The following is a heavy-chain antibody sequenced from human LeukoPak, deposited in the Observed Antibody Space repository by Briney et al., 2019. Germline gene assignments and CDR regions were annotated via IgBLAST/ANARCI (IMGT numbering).Heavy chain of an antibody. CDR3: APSSGWRFDY. CDR2: ISSSSSYI. Sequence: GGSLRLSCAASGFTFSNYGISWVRQAPGKGLEWVSSISSSSSYIYYADSVKGRFTISRDNAKNSLYLQMNSLRAEDTAVYYCAPSSGWRFDYWGQGTLVTVSS. CDR1: GFTFSNYG. V-gene: IGHV3-21*01. J-gene: IGHJ4*02. D-gene: IGHD6-19*01.